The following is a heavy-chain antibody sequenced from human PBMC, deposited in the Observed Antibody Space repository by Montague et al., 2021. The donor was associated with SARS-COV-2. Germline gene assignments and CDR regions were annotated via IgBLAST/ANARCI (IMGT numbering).Heavy chain of an antibody. CDR1: GGSLSSSSYY. CDR2: IYYSAST. V-gene: IGHV4-39*01. D-gene: IGHD5-18*01. J-gene: IGHJ4*02. Sequence: SETLSLTCTVSGGSLSSSSYYWGWIRQPPGKGLEWIGSIYYSASTYYNPSLKSRVTISVDTSKNQFSLKLSSVTAADTAVYYCAIQLWLRGYFDYWGQGTLVTVSS. CDR3: AIQLWLRGYFDY.